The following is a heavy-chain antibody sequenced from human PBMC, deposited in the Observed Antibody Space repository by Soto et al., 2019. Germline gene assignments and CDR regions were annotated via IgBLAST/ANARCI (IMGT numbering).Heavy chain of an antibody. CDR3: AKDRARYCGGGSCYSIFDY. V-gene: IGHV1-3*01. Sequence: ASVKVSCKASGYTFTSYAMHWVRQAPGQRLEWMGWINAGNGNTKYSQKFQGRVTIIRDTSASTAYMELSSLRAEDTAVYYCAKDRARYCGGGSCYSIFDYWGQGALVTVSS. D-gene: IGHD2-15*01. CDR2: INAGNGNT. J-gene: IGHJ4*02. CDR1: GYTFTSYA.